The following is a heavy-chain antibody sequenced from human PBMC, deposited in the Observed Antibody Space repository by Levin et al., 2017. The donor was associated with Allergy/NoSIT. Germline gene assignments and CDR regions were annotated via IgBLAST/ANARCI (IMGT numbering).Heavy chain of an antibody. J-gene: IGHJ5*02. Sequence: GGSLRLSCKASGYTFTSYYMHWVRQAPGQGLEWMGIINPSGGSTSYAQKFQGRVTMTRDTSTSTVYMELSSLRSEDTAVYYCARDGKYYGSGSYYWYTHNWFDPWGQGTLVTVSS. CDR1: GYTFTSYY. V-gene: IGHV1-46*01. D-gene: IGHD3-10*01. CDR2: INPSGGST. CDR3: ARDGKYYGSGSYYWYTHNWFDP.